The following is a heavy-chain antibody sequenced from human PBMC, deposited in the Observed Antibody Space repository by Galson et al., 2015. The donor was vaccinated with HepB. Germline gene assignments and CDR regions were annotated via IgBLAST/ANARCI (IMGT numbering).Heavy chain of an antibody. CDR2: FDPEDGET. D-gene: IGHD2-2*01. J-gene: IGHJ5*02. Sequence: SVKVSCKVSGYTLTELSMHWVRQAPGKGLEWMGGFDPEDGETIYAQKFQGRVTMTEDTSTDTAYMELSSLRSEDTAVYYCATDRRGERPLVVPAEVWFDPWGQGTLVTVSS. V-gene: IGHV1-24*01. CDR1: GYTLTELS. CDR3: ATDRRGERPLVVPAEVWFDP.